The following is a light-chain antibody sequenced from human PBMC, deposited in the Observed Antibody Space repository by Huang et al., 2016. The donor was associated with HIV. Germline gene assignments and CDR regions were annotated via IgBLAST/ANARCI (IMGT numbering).Light chain of an antibody. CDR2: AAS. V-gene: IGKV3-15*01. CDR3: QHYRVWPPVYT. J-gene: IGKJ2*01. CDR1: QTVSSN. Sequence: EIVMTQSPATLSVSPGERATLSCRASQTVSSNLAWYQQKPGQAPRLLIYAASTRATDIPARFSGSGSGTEFILTISSLQSEDFAVYYCQHYRVWPPVYTFGQGTKLEIK.